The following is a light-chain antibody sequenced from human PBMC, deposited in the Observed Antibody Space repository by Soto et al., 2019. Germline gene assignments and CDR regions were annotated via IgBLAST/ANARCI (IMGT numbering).Light chain of an antibody. CDR1: QSAGNF. CDR2: YIS. J-gene: IGKJ5*01. Sequence: ELVLMPSPATLSVSTGAPASLSSRASQSAGNFLAWYQQKPGQAPRLLIYYISTRATGIPARFSGSGSGTEFTLTINSLQSEDSAVYYCQQHNQWPITFGQGTRLEIK. CDR3: QQHNQWPIT. V-gene: IGKV3D-15*01.